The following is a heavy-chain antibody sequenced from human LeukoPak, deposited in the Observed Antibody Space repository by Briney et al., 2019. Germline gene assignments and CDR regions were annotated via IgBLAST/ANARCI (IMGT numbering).Heavy chain of an antibody. CDR1: GITLSNYG. CDR2: ISDSGGRT. CDR3: AKRGVVIRVILVGFHKEAYYFDS. V-gene: IGHV3-23*01. Sequence: PGGSLRLSCAVSGITLSNYGMSWVRQAPGKGLEWVAGISDSGGRTNYADSVKGRFTISRDNPKNTIYLQMTSLSAEDTAVYFCAKRGVVIRVILVGFHKEAYYFDSWGQGALVTVSS. J-gene: IGHJ4*02. D-gene: IGHD3-22*01.